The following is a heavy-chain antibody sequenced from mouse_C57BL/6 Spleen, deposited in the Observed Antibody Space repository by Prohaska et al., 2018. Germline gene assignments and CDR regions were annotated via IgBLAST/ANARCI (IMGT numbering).Heavy chain of an antibody. D-gene: IGHD1-1*01. CDR2: INPYNGGT. V-gene: IGHV1-19*01. J-gene: IGHJ1*03. CDR3: ARGGYYGSSSYWYFDV. Sequence: HGKILEWIRVINPYNGGTSYNQKFKGKSTLTVDKSSSTAYMELNSLTSEDSAVYYCARGGYYGSSSYWYFDVWGTGTTVTVSS.